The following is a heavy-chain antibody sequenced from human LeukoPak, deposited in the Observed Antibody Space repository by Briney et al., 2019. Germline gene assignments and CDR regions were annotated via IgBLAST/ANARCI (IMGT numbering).Heavy chain of an antibody. CDR1: GGSISSGGYY. D-gene: IGHD3-16*02. CDR2: IYYSGST. J-gene: IGHJ4*02. CDR3: ANRIGGVIVY. Sequence: SETLSPTCTVSGGSISSGGYYWSWIRQHPGKGLEWIGYIYYSGSTYYNPSLKSRVTISVDTSKNQFSLKLSSVTAADTAVYYCANRIGGVIVYWGQGTLVTVSS. V-gene: IGHV4-31*03.